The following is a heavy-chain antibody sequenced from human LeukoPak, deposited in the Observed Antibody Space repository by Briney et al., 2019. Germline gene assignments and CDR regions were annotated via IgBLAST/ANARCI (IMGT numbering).Heavy chain of an antibody. CDR2: IYSGGST. D-gene: IGHD3-22*01. J-gene: IGHJ6*02. Sequence: PGGSLRLSCAASGFTVSSNYMSWVRQAPGKGLEWVSVIYSGGSTYYADSVKGRFTISRDNSKNTLYLQMNSLRAEDTAVYYCARDHSDSSGYYYYYGMDVWGQGTTVTVSS. CDR3: ARDHSDSSGYYYYYGMDV. V-gene: IGHV3-66*02. CDR1: GFTVSSNY.